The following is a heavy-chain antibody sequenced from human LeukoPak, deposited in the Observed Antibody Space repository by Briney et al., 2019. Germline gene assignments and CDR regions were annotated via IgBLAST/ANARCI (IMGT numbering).Heavy chain of an antibody. J-gene: IGHJ5*02. V-gene: IGHV4-4*02. CDR2: IYHSGST. Sequence: PSETLSLTCGVSGGSISSSYWWSWVRQPPGKGLEWIGEIYHSGSTNYNPSLKSRVTISMDKSKNQFSLNLSSVTAADTAVYYCARGGNYWPQWWFDPRGRGTLVSVSS. D-gene: IGHD1-26*01. CDR1: GGSISSSYW. CDR3: ARGGNYWPQWWFDP.